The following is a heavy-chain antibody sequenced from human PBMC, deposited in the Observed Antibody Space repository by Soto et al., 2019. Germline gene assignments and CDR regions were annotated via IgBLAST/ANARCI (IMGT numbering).Heavy chain of an antibody. D-gene: IGHD5-18*01. CDR1: GFTFDDYA. V-gene: IGHV3-9*01. J-gene: IGHJ6*03. CDR2: ISWNSGSI. CDR3: AKGTAIYYYDYMDV. Sequence: EVQLVESGGGLVQPGRSLRLSCAASGFTFDDYAMHWVRQAPGKGLEWVSGISWNSGSIGYADSVKGRFTISRDNAKNSLYLQMNSLRAEDTALYYCAKGTAIYYYDYMDVWGKGTTVTVSS.